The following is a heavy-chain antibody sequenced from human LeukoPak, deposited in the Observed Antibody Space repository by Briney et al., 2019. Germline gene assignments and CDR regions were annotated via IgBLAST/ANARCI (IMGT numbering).Heavy chain of an antibody. D-gene: IGHD3-22*01. CDR2: MNTNSGNR. Sequence: ASGKLSCNAAAYTFTSYDINWGRHGTGPGLELMWVMNTNSGNRGYSQKVQVRDTITRNTSINTAYMDLNSLSSEDTAVYYYSRAPGGTMLWLLRKHHFDYWGKGPVDRVSS. V-gene: IGHV1-8*01. CDR3: SRAPGGTMLWLLRKHHFDY. J-gene: IGHJ4*02. CDR1: AYTFTSYD.